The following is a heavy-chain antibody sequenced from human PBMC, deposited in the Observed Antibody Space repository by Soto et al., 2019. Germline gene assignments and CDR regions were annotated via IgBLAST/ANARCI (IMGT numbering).Heavy chain of an antibody. CDR3: ASSPPNDAFDL. V-gene: IGHV4-30-4*01. CDR2: IYYSGST. J-gene: IGHJ3*01. D-gene: IGHD6-6*01. Sequence: QGQLQESGPGVVRPSQTLSLTCTVSGASISSGDHYWTWIRQPPGKGLEWIGYIYYSGSTFYNPALNSRVTISIDMSKSQFSLNLRSVTAADTAVYYCASSPPNDAFDLWGQGTMVIVSS. CDR1: GASISSGDHY.